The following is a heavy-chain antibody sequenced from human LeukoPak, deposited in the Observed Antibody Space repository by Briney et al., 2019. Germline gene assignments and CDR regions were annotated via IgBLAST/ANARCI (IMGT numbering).Heavy chain of an antibody. CDR1: GFTFSSYS. V-gene: IGHV3-7*03. Sequence: SGGSLRLSCAASGFTFSSYSMNWVRQAPGKGLEWVANIKPDGSEEYYVDSVKGRFSISRDNAQNTLYLQMNSLRVEDTAMYYCATFPTTKIDYWGQGTLVTVSS. CDR3: ATFPTTKIDY. CDR2: IKPDGSEE. D-gene: IGHD1-26*01. J-gene: IGHJ4*02.